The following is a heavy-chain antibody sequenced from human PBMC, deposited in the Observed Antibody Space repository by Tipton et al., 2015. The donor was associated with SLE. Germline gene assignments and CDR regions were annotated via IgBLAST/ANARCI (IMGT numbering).Heavy chain of an antibody. CDR1: GGSFSSYY. J-gene: IGHJ6*02. D-gene: IGHD3-16*01. V-gene: IGHV4-59*01. Sequence: LRLSCAVYGGSFSSYYWSWIRQPPGKELEWIGYIYYSGSTNYNPSLKSRVTISVDTSKNQFSLKLSSVTAADTAVDYCARDGVGLLGGGYYGMDVWGQGTTVTVSS. CDR2: IYYSGST. CDR3: ARDGVGLLGGGYYGMDV.